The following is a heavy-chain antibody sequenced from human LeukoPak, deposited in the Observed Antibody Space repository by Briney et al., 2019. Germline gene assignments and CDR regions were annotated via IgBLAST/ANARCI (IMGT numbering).Heavy chain of an antibody. CDR1: GFTFSSYE. Sequence: GGSLRLSCAASGFTFSSYEMNWVRQAPGKGLEWVSYISSSGSTIYYADSVKGRFTISRDNAKNSLYLQMNSLRAEDTALYYCAKDTYSSGWYWFDYWGQGTLVTVSS. D-gene: IGHD6-19*01. CDR2: ISSSGSTI. J-gene: IGHJ4*02. V-gene: IGHV3-48*03. CDR3: AKDTYSSGWYWFDY.